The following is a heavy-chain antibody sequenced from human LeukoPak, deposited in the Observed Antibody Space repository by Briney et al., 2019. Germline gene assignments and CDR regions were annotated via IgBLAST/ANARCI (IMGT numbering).Heavy chain of an antibody. CDR2: ISYDGSNK. V-gene: IGHV3-30*14. CDR3: AFNPKGNSDRYYYYYYYMDV. D-gene: IGHD3-16*02. Sequence: GGSLRLSCAASGFTFNSNAMHWVRQAPDKGLEWLSFISYDGSNKYYADSVKGRFTISRDNSKNTVYLQMDSLSAEDTAVYYCAFNPKGNSDRYYYYYYYMDVWGKGTTVVVSS. J-gene: IGHJ6*03. CDR1: GFTFNSNA.